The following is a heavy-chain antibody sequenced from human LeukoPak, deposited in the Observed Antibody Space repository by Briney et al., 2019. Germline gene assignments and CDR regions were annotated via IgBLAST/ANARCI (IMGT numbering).Heavy chain of an antibody. V-gene: IGHV3-30*02. D-gene: IGHD6-19*01. CDR3: GRDLTYSGWYYFDC. CDR1: GFTFNYYG. CDR2: ISYDGSKK. Sequence: GGSLRLSCAASGFTFNYYGMHGVRQAPGKGLEWVAFISYDGSKKYYGESVKGRFTISRDDPKNTLYLQMDSLRAEDTAVYYCGRDLTYSGWYYFDCWGQGTLVTVSS. J-gene: IGHJ4*02.